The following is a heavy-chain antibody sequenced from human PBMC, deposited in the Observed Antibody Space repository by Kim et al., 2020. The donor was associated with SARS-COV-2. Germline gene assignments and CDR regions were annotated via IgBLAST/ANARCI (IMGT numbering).Heavy chain of an antibody. Sequence: GGSLRLSCAASGFTFSDYYMSWIRQAPGKGLEWVSYISSSSSYTNYADSVKGRFTISRDNAKNSLYLQMNSLRAEDTAVYYCARVRRSLRLASAFDIWGQGTMVTVSS. D-gene: IGHD3-16*02. V-gene: IGHV3-11*05. J-gene: IGHJ3*02. CDR3: ARVRRSLRLASAFDI. CDR1: GFTFSDYY. CDR2: ISSSSSYT.